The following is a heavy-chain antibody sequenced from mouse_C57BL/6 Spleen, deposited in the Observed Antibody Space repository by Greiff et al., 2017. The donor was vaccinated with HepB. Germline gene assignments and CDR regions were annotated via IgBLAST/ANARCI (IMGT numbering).Heavy chain of an antibody. CDR2: IHPNSGST. CDR1: GYTFTSYW. J-gene: IGHJ4*01. V-gene: IGHV1-64*01. D-gene: IGHD1-1*01. Sequence: QVQLQQPGAELVKPGASVKLSCKASGYTFTSYWMHWVKQRPGQGLEWIGMIHPNSGSTNYNEKFKSKATLTVDKSSSTAYMQLSSLTSEDSAVYYCAEATVVGYAMDYWGQGTSVTVSS. CDR3: AEATVVGYAMDY.